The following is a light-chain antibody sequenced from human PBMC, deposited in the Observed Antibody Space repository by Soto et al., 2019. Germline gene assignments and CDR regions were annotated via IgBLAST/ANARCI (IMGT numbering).Light chain of an antibody. Sequence: EIVLTQSPGTLSLSPGERATLFCRASQSLSASYLAWYQQKPGQAPRLLVYGASRRATGIPDRFSGSGSGTDFTLIISRLGPEDFAVYYCQQYGGSSWTFGQGTKVEIK. CDR2: GAS. CDR3: QQYGGSSWT. V-gene: IGKV3-20*01. J-gene: IGKJ1*01. CDR1: QSLSASY.